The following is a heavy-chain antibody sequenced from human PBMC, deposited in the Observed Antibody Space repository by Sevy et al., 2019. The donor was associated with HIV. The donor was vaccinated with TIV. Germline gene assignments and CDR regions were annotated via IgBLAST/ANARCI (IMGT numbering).Heavy chain of an antibody. V-gene: IGHV3-30-3*01. J-gene: IGHJ3*02. CDR2: ISYDGSNK. Sequence: GGSLRLSCAASGFTFSSYAMHWVRQAPGKGLESVAVISYDGSNKYYADSVKGRFTISRDNSKNTLYLQMNSLRAEDTAVYYCARDGDYYDSSGYYSGRGDAFDIWGQGTMVTVSS. CDR3: ARDGDYYDSSGYYSGRGDAFDI. CDR1: GFTFSSYA. D-gene: IGHD3-22*01.